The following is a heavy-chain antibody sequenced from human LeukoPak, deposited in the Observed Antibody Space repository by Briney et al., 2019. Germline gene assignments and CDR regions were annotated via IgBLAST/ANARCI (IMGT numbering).Heavy chain of an antibody. D-gene: IGHD5-12*01. CDR1: GGSISSVNYY. V-gene: IGHV4-30-4*08. J-gene: IGHJ4*02. CDR3: ARFPTRAYSGYDWDFDY. CDR2: IYYSGST. Sequence: SETLSLTCSVSGGSISSVNYYWSWIRQPPGKGLEWIGYIYYSGSTYYNPSLKSRVTISVDMSKNQFSLKLSSVTAADTAVYYCARFPTRAYSGYDWDFDYWGQGTLVTVSS.